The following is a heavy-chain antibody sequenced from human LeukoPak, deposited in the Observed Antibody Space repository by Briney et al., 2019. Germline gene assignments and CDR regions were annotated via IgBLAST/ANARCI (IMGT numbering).Heavy chain of an antibody. V-gene: IGHV4-30-4*01. J-gene: IGHJ4*02. CDR2: IYYSGST. Sequence: SQTLSLTCTVSGGSISSGDYYWSWIRQPPGKGLEWIGYIYYSGSTYYNPPLKSRVTISVDTSKNQFSLKLSSVTAADTAVYYCARAGSDLVWAYYFDYWGQGTLVTVSS. D-gene: IGHD3-16*01. CDR3: ARAGSDLVWAYYFDY. CDR1: GGSISSGDYY.